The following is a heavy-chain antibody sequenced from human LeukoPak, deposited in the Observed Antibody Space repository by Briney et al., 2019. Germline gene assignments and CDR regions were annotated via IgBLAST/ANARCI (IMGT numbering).Heavy chain of an antibody. CDR2: ISGSGGST. V-gene: IGHV3-23*01. CDR3: AKVEGDYGDYFPLAY. J-gene: IGHJ4*02. Sequence: PGGSLRLSCAASGFTFSSYAMSWVRQAPGKGLEWVSAISGSGGSTYYADSVKGRFTISRDNSKNTLYLQMNSLRAEDTAVYYCAKVEGDYGDYFPLAYWGQGTLVTVSS. CDR1: GFTFSSYA. D-gene: IGHD4-17*01.